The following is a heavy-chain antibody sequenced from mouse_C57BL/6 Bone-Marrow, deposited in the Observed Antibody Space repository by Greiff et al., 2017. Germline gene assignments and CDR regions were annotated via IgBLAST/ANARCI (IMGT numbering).Heavy chain of an antibody. CDR3: ARIHYGSSPAWFAY. J-gene: IGHJ3*01. CDR2: IWWDDDK. D-gene: IGHD1-1*01. V-gene: IGHV8-8*01. Sequence: QVTLKECGPGILQPSQTLILTCSFSGFSLSTFGMGVGWIRQPSGKGLEWLAHIWWDDDKYYNPALKSRLTISKDTSKNQVFLKIANVDTADTATYYCARIHYGSSPAWFAYWGQGTLVTVSA. CDR1: GFSLSTFGMG.